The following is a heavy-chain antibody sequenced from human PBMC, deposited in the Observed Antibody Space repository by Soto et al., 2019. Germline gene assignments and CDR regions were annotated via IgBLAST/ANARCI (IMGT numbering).Heavy chain of an antibody. J-gene: IGHJ5*02. D-gene: IGHD2-2*01. CDR3: TRDYADSRYCSSTSCPDNWFDP. CDR1: GFTVSSTY. Sequence: PGGSLRLSCAASGFTVSSTYMNWVRQAPGKGLEWVGFIRSKAYGGTTEYAASVKGRFTISRDDSKSIAYLQMNSLKTEDTAVYYCTRDYADSRYCSSTSCPDNWFDPWGQGTLVTVSS. V-gene: IGHV3-49*04. CDR2: IRSKAYGGTT.